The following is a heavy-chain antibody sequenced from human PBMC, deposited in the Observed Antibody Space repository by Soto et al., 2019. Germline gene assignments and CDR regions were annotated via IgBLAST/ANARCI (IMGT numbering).Heavy chain of an antibody. CDR1: GYTFTSAD. Sequence: QVQLVQSGAEVKKPGSSVKVSCKASGYTFTSADINWVRQAPGQGLEWMGWMKPNCGNTGYAQKFQGRVTMTRNISISTSDMELISFRSRDTAVSYCAREVSGWYGYWGQGTMVTVSS. CDR3: AREVSGWYGY. D-gene: IGHD6-19*01. J-gene: IGHJ4*02. V-gene: IGHV1-8*01. CDR2: MKPNCGNT.